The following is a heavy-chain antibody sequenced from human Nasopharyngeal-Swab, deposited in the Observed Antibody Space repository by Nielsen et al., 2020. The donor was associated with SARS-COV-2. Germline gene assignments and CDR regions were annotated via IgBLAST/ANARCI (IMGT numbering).Heavy chain of an antibody. D-gene: IGHD1-26*01. CDR1: GFTFSSYA. V-gene: IGHV3-30*04. Sequence: GGSLRLSCAASGFTFSSYAMHWVRQAPGKGLEWVAVISYDGSNKYYADSVKGRFTISRDNSKNTPYLQMNSLRAEDTAVYYCARPYNGSYYGAFDIWGQGTMVTVSS. J-gene: IGHJ3*02. CDR2: ISYDGSNK. CDR3: ARPYNGSYYGAFDI.